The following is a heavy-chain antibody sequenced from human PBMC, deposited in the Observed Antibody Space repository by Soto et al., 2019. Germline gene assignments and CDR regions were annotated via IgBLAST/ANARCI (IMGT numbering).Heavy chain of an antibody. CDR1: GYTFTSYG. CDR3: ARVGYLWQLERLGYYYYMDV. V-gene: IGHV1-18*01. D-gene: IGHD1-1*01. CDR2: ISAYNGNT. Sequence: EASVKVSCKASGYTFTSYGISWVRQAPGQGLEWMGWISAYNGNTNYAQKLQGRVTMTTDTSTSTAYMELRSLRSDDTAVYYCARVGYLWQLERLGYYYYMDVWGKGTTVTVSS. J-gene: IGHJ6*03.